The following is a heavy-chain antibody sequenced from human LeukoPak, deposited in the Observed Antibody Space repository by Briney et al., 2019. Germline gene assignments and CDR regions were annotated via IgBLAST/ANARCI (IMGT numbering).Heavy chain of an antibody. D-gene: IGHD2-15*01. V-gene: IGHV1-3*01. CDR3: AREGREGYGMDV. Sequence: ASVKVSCKASGGTFSSYAISWVRQAPGQGLEWMGWINAGNGNTKYSQKFQGRVTITRDTSASTAYMELSSLRSEDTAVYYCAREGREGYGMDVWGQGTTVTVSS. CDR1: GGTFSSYA. CDR2: INAGNGNT. J-gene: IGHJ6*02.